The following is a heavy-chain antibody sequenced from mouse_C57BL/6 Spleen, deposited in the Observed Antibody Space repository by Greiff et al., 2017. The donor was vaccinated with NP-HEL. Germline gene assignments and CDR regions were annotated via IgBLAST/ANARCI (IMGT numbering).Heavy chain of an antibody. V-gene: IGHV1-18*01. Sequence: VQLKQSGPELVKPGASVKIPCKASGYTFTDYNMDWVKQSHGKSLEWIGDINPNNGGTIYNQKFKGKATLTVDKSSSTAYMELRSLTSEDTAVYYCARSRIYYYGSSYYFDYWGQGTTLTVSS. CDR2: INPNNGGT. CDR3: ARSRIYYYGSSYYFDY. J-gene: IGHJ2*01. CDR1: GYTFTDYN. D-gene: IGHD1-1*01.